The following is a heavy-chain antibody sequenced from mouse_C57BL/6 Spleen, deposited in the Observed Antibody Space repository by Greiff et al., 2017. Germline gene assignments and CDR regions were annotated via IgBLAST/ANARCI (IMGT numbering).Heavy chain of an antibody. CDR3: ARQGFRYYYGSQTPYAMDY. Sequence: VQLQQSGPELVKPGASVKIPCKASGYTFTDYNMDWVKQSHGKSLEWIGDINPNNGGTIYNQKFKGKATLTVDKSSSTAYMELRSLTSEDTAVYXCARQGFRYYYGSQTPYAMDYWGQGTSVTVSS. CDR1: GYTFTDYN. CDR2: INPNNGGT. J-gene: IGHJ4*01. D-gene: IGHD1-1*01. V-gene: IGHV1-18*01.